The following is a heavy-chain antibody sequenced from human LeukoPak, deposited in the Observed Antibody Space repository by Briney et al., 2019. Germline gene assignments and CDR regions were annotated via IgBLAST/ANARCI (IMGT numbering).Heavy chain of an antibody. V-gene: IGHV3-21*05. CDR1: GFSFNEYS. J-gene: IGHJ4*02. D-gene: IGHD2-15*01. CDR2: ITSSSSSI. Sequence: PGGSLRLSCVASGFSFNEYSMNWVRQAPGKGLEWISYITSSSSSIYYADSVKGRFTISRDNAKNSLYLQMNSLRAEDTAVYYCARVFRGVAYGYFDYWGQGTLVTVSS. CDR3: ARVFRGVAYGYFDY.